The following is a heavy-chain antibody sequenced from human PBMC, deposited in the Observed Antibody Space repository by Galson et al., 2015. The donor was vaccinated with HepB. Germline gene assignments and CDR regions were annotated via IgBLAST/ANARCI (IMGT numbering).Heavy chain of an antibody. CDR1: GFSFSSYE. Sequence: SLRLSCAASGFSFSSYEMNWVRQAPGKGLEWVSYISSTGSTRHYADSVTGRFTVSRDNAKNSLYLQMNSLGAEDKAVYDCSGQGGDEAGLLYAMDDWGQGTTVTVSS. D-gene: IGHD3-16*01. CDR3: SGQGGDEAGLLYAMDD. CDR2: ISSTGSTR. V-gene: IGHV3-48*03. J-gene: IGHJ6*02.